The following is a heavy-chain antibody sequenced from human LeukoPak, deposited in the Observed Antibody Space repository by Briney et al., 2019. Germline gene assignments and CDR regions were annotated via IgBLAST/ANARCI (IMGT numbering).Heavy chain of an antibody. CDR1: GGSISSYY. J-gene: IGHJ4*02. Sequence: PSETLSLTCTVSGGSISSYYWSWIRQPPGKGLEWLGYIYYSGSTNYNPSLKSRVTISVDTSKNQFSLKLSSVTAADTAVYYCARDGTDYWGQGTLVTVSS. CDR3: ARDGTDY. CDR2: IYYSGST. V-gene: IGHV4-59*01.